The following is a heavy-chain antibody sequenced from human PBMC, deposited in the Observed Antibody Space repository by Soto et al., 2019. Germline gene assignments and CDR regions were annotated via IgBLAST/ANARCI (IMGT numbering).Heavy chain of an antibody. CDR3: ARGRRYSSSWYSDY. J-gene: IGHJ4*02. CDR1: GGSISSSSYY. D-gene: IGHD6-13*01. Sequence: QLQLQESGPGLVKPSETLSLTCTVSGGSISSSSYYWGWIRQPPGKGLEWIGSIYYSGSTYYNPSLKSRVTISVDTSKNQCSLKLSSVTAADTAVYYCARGRRYSSSWYSDYWGQGTLVTVSS. V-gene: IGHV4-39*01. CDR2: IYYSGST.